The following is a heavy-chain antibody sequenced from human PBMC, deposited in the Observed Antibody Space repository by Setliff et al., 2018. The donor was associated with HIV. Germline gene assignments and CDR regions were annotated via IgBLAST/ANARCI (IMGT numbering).Heavy chain of an antibody. Sequence: GESLKISCKGSGYSFIRYWIGWVRQMPGKGLEWMGIIYPGDSDPRYSPSFQGQVTISADKSISTAYLYLSSLKASDTAIYYCATSDYGGNSGHFHHWGQGTLVTVSS. CDR2: IYPGDSDP. V-gene: IGHV5-51*01. CDR3: ATSDYGGNSGHFHH. J-gene: IGHJ1*01. D-gene: IGHD4-17*01. CDR1: GYSFIRYW.